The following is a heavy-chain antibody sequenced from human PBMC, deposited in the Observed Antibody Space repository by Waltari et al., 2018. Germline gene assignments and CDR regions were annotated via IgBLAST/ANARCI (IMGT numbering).Heavy chain of an antibody. CDR3: ARGIMITFGGVIVYDY. V-gene: IGHV4-39*07. J-gene: IGHJ4*02. Sequence: QLQLQESGPGLVKPSETLSLTCTVSGGSISSSSYYWGWIRQPPGKGLEWIGSIYYIGSTYYNPSLKSRVTISVDTSKNQFSLKLSSVTTADTAVYYCARGIMITFGGVIVYDYWGQGTLVTVSS. CDR2: IYYIGST. D-gene: IGHD3-16*02. CDR1: GGSISSSSYY.